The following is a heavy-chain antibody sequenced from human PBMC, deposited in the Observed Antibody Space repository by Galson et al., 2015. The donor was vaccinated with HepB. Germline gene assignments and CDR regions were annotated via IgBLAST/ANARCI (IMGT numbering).Heavy chain of an antibody. CDR2: IIPIFGIA. CDR3: ARTDIVVVPAAKNWFDP. J-gene: IGHJ5*02. Sequence: SVKVSCKASGGTFSSYAISWVRQAPGQGLEWMGGIIPIFGIANYAQKFQGRVTITADESTSTAYMELSSLRSEDTAMYYCARTDIVVVPAAKNWFDPWGQGTLVTVSS. D-gene: IGHD2-2*01. CDR1: GGTFSSYA. V-gene: IGHV1-69*13.